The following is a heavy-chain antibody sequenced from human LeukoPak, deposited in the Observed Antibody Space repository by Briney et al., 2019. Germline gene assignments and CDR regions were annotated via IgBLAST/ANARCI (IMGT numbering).Heavy chain of an antibody. D-gene: IGHD3-22*01. J-gene: IGHJ3*02. CDR1: GYTFTSYG. CDR2: ISAYNGNT. CDR3: ARATINYYYDSSGYYRNDAFDI. V-gene: IGHV1-18*01. Sequence: ASVKVSCKASGYTFTSYGISWVRQAPGQGLEWMGWISAYNGNTNYAQKLQGRVTMTTDTSTSTAYMELRSLRSDDTAVYYCARATINYYYDSSGYYRNDAFDIWGQGTMVTVSS.